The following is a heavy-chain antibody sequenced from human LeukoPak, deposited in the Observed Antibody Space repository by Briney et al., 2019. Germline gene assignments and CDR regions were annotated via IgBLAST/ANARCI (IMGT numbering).Heavy chain of an antibody. V-gene: IGHV4-34*01. CDR2: INHSGST. CDR1: GGSFSGYY. Sequence: PSETLSLTCAVYGGSFSGYYWSWIRQPPGKGLEWIGEINHSGSTNYNPSLKSRVTISVDTSKNQFSLKLSSVTAADTAVYYCARGARSYYGSGRGLYYYYMDVWGKGTTVTVSS. D-gene: IGHD3-10*01. J-gene: IGHJ6*03. CDR3: ARGARSYYGSGRGLYYYYMDV.